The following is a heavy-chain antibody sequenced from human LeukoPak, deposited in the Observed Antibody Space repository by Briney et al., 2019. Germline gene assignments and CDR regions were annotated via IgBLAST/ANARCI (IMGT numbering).Heavy chain of an antibody. CDR3: ARHRAGGSGMAVDY. V-gene: IGHV4-39*01. J-gene: IGHJ4*02. Sequence: SETLSLTCTVSGGSISRSSYYWGWIRQPPGKGLEWIGIIYYSGSTNYNPSLKSRLTISADTSKNQFSLRVSSVTAADTAVYYCARHRAGGSGMAVDYWGQGTLVTVSS. CDR2: IYYSGST. D-gene: IGHD3-10*01. CDR1: GGSISRSSYY.